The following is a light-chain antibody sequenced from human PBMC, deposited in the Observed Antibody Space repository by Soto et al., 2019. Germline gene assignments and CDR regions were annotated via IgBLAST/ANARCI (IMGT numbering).Light chain of an antibody. CDR3: QQYGSSLPIT. CDR1: QSVSSSY. CDR2: GAS. J-gene: IGKJ5*01. Sequence: EIVLTQSPGTLSLSPGERATLSCRASQSVSSSYLAWYQQKPGQAPRLLIYGASGRATGIPDRFSGSGPGTDFTLTISRLEPEDFAVYYCQQYGSSLPITFGQGTRLEIK. V-gene: IGKV3-20*01.